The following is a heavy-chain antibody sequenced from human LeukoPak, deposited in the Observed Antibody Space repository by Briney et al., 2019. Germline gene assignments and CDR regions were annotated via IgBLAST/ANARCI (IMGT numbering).Heavy chain of an antibody. Sequence: SVKVSCKASGGTFSSYAISWVRQAPGQGLEWMGGIIPIFGTANYAQKFQGRVTITADESTSTAYMELRSLRSDDTAVYYCARVNTAGSAFDIWGQGTMVTVSS. J-gene: IGHJ3*02. CDR3: ARVNTAGSAFDI. V-gene: IGHV1-69*13. CDR2: IIPIFGTA. D-gene: IGHD2-2*02. CDR1: GGTFSSYA.